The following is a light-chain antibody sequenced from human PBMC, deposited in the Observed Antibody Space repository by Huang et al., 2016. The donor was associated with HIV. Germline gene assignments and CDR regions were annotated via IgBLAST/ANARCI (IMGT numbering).Light chain of an antibody. CDR3: HHYEGFN. Sequence: EVVLTQSPGTLSLSPGGRATLSCKASQIIRGSYLAWYQQKPGQPPRRLLFGASTRASGTPGRFSGAGSGTDFNLTITGLKTDDFALYFCHHYEGFNFGQGTRLDIK. V-gene: IGKV3-20*01. J-gene: IGKJ2*01. CDR1: QIIRGSY. CDR2: GAS.